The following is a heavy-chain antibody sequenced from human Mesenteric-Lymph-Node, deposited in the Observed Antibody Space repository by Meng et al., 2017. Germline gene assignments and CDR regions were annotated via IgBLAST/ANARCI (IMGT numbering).Heavy chain of an antibody. CDR2: INTNTGNP. CDR1: GYTFSNYY. CDR3: ASVEMATTDHDAFDI. V-gene: IGHV7-4-1*02. Sequence: ASVKVSCKASGYTFSNYYIIWVRQAPGQGLEWMGWINTNTGNPTYAQGFTGRFVFSLDTSVSTAYLQISSLKAEDTAVYYCASVEMATTDHDAFDIWGQGTMVTVSS. D-gene: IGHD5-24*01. J-gene: IGHJ3*02.